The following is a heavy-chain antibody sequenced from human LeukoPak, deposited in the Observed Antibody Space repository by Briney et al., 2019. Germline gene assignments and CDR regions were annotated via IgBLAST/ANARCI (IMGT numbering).Heavy chain of an antibody. CDR1: GGTFSSYA. CDR2: IIPIFGTA. D-gene: IGHD3-3*01. Sequence: RASVKVSCKASGGTFSSYAISWVRQAPGQGLEWMGGIIPIFGTANYAQKFQGRVTITADESTSTAYMELSSLRSEDTAVYYCARGGYDFPHYYGMDVWGQGTTVTVSS. CDR3: ARGGYDFPHYYGMDV. V-gene: IGHV1-69*13. J-gene: IGHJ6*02.